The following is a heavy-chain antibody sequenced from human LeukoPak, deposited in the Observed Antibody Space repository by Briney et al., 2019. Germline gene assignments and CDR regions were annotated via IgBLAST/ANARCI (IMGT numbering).Heavy chain of an antibody. CDR3: ARSGIGTVPGSYFDY. J-gene: IGHJ4*02. CDR2: LSAGSDYT. Sequence: ASVKVSCKASGYSFTDYAIHWVRQAPGQRLEWMGWLSAGSDYTKYSEKFQGSLTITRDTSASTAYMELSSLTSEDTAVYYCARSGIGTVPGSYFDYWGQGTLVTVSS. V-gene: IGHV1-3*01. D-gene: IGHD2-2*01. CDR1: GYSFTDYA.